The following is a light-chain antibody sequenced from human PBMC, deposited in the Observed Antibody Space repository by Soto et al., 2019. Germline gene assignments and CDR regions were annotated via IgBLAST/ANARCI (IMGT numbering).Light chain of an antibody. J-gene: IGLJ2*01. Sequence: QSVLTQPPSASGSPGQSVTISCTGTASDIGNYNYVSWYQQHPGKAPKLVIYEVSMRPSGVPDRFSGSKSGNTASLTVSGLPAEDEADYYCSSYAGPKNLIFGGGTKVTVL. CDR1: ASDIGNYNY. CDR3: SSYAGPKNLI. CDR2: EVS. V-gene: IGLV2-8*01.